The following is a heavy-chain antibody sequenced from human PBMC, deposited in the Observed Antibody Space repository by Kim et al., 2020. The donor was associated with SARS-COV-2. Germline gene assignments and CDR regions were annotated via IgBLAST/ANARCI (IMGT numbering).Heavy chain of an antibody. Sequence: SETLSLTCTVSGGSISSSSYYWGWIRQPPGKGLEWIGSIYYSGSTYYNPSLKSRVTISVDTSKNQFSLKLSSVTAADTAVYYCARGKLPREYRVPGDYYYGMDVWGQGTTVTVSS. CDR3: ARGKLPREYRVPGDYYYGMDV. J-gene: IGHJ6*02. V-gene: IGHV4-39*01. CDR2: IYYSGST. CDR1: GGSISSSSYY. D-gene: IGHD2-2*01.